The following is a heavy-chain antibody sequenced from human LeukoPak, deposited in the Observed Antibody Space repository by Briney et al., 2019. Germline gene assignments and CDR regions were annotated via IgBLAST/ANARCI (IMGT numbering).Heavy chain of an antibody. D-gene: IGHD3-10*01. CDR1: GFTFSSYW. CDR3: ARYLVLLWFGEGSGAFDI. Sequence: GGSLRLSCAASGFTFSSYWMSWVRQAPGKGLEWVANIKQDGSEKYYVDSVKGRFTISRDNAKNSLYLQMNSLRAEDTAVYYCARYLVLLWFGEGSGAFDIWGQGTMVTVSS. V-gene: IGHV3-7*03. CDR2: IKQDGSEK. J-gene: IGHJ3*02.